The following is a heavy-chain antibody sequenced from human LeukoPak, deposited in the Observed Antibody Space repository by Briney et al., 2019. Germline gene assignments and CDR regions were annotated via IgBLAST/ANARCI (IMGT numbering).Heavy chain of an antibody. Sequence: GGSLRLSCAASGFTFRNYAMTWVRQAPGKGLEWVSVVTGNGDTTYYADSLKGRFTISRDNSRNTLYLQMNCLRAEDTAVYHCARNAADCTTSACYDSWGQGTLVTVSS. D-gene: IGHD2-8*01. CDR2: VTGNGDTT. V-gene: IGHV3-23*01. CDR3: ARNAADCTTSACYDS. CDR1: GFTFRNYA. J-gene: IGHJ4*02.